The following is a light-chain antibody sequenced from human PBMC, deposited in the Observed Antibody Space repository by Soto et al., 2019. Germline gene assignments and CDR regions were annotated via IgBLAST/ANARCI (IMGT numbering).Light chain of an antibody. CDR1: QTITSW. J-gene: IGKJ4*01. CDR2: DAS. CDR3: QQYNSYTLT. V-gene: IGKV1-5*01. Sequence: DIQMTQSPSTLSASVGDRVTITCRASQTITSWLAWYQQKPGKVPNLLISDASALQSGVPSRFSGSGSGTEFTLTISSLQPDDFATYYCQQYNSYTLTFGGGTKVDIX.